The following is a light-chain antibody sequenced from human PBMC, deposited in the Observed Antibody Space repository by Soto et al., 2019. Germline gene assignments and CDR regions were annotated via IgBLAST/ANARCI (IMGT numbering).Light chain of an antibody. CDR2: EGS. CDR1: SSNVGTYDL. V-gene: IGLV2-23*01. CDR3: CSYADSSRIYV. J-gene: IGLJ1*01. Sequence: QSALTQPASVSASPGQSITISCTGTSSNVGTYDLVSWYQHHPDKAPKLMIYEGSKRPSGISNRFSGSKSGNTASLTISGLQAEDEAEYYCCSYADSSRIYVFGSGTKLTVL.